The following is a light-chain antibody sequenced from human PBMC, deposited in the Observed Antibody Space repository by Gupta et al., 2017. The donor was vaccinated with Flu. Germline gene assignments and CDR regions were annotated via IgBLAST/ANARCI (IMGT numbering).Light chain of an antibody. J-gene: IGKJ1*01. CDR1: QSISTW. CDR2: KAS. V-gene: IGKV1-5*03. Sequence: DIQMTQSPSTLSASVVDRVTITCRDSQSISTWLAWYQQKPGKAPKLLIYKASRGESGVTSRFSGSGEGTEFTLTSSSLQADDCEHYYCQQYYSYWSFGQGTKVEIK. CDR3: QQYYSYWS.